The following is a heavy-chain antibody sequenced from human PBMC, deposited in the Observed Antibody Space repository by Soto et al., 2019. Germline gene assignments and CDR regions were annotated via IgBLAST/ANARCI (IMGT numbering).Heavy chain of an antibody. Sequence: GGSLRLSCAASGFTFSSYSMNWVRQAPGKGLEWVSSISSSSSYIYYADSVKGRFTISRDNAKKSLYLQMNSLRAEDTVVYYFARAHDYGDYGPFNWFDPWGQGTLVTVSS. J-gene: IGHJ5*02. V-gene: IGHV3-21*01. CDR1: GFTFSSYS. D-gene: IGHD4-17*01. CDR3: ARAHDYGDYGPFNWFDP. CDR2: ISSSSSYI.